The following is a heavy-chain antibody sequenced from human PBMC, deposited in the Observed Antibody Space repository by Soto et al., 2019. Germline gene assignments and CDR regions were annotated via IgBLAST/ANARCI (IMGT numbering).Heavy chain of an antibody. D-gene: IGHD2-2*01. CDR2: INAGNGNT. J-gene: IGHJ6*02. V-gene: IGHV1-3*01. Sequence: ASVKVSCTASGYTFTSYAMHWVRQAPGQRLEWMGWINAGNGNTKYSQKFQGRVTITRDTSASTAYMELSSLRSEDTAVYYCARTFVLVPAANYYYYGMDVWGQGTTVTVS. CDR3: ARTFVLVPAANYYYYGMDV. CDR1: GYTFTSYA.